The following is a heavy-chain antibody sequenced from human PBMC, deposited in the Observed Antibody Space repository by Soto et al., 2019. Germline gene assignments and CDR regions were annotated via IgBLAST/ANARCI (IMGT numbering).Heavy chain of an antibody. Sequence: QVQRVQSGAEVKKPGSSVKGSGKASGGTFSSYALSGVRQAPGQVLEWMGGIIPFFGKANYAQKFQGRVTITADESTSTAHMELSSLRSEDTAVYYCATPHITMFGVVNYYDGMDVWGKGTTVTVSS. J-gene: IGHJ6*04. CDR2: IIPFFGKA. CDR1: GGTFSSYA. CDR3: ATPHITMFGVVNYYDGMDV. V-gene: IGHV1-69*01. D-gene: IGHD3-3*01.